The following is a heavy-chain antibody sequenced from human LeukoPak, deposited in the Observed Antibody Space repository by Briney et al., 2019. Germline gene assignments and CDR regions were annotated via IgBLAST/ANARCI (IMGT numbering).Heavy chain of an antibody. CDR2: IKSDGSET. CDR3: ARDVWGRLDY. V-gene: IGHV3-7*01. CDR1: GFTFSNYW. D-gene: IGHD2-8*01. Sequence: PGGSLRLSCAASGFTFSNYWMGWVRQAPGKGLEYVANIKSDGSETYYVDSVKGRFTISRDNARNSLYLQVNSLRAEDTAAYCCARDVWGRLDYWGQGTLVPVSS. J-gene: IGHJ4*02.